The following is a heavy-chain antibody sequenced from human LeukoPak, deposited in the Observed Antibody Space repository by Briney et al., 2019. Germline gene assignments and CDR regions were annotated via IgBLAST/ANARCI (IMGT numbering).Heavy chain of an antibody. J-gene: IGHJ4*02. CDR3: ASFIAAAGTDQDY. CDR2: INHSGST. D-gene: IGHD6-13*01. V-gene: IGHV4-34*01. Sequence: SETLSLTCAVYGGSFSGYYWSWIRQPPGKGLEWIGEINHSGSTNYNPSLKRRVTISVDTSKNQFSLKLSSVTAADTAVYYCASFIAAAGTDQDYWGQGTLVTVSS. CDR1: GGSFSGYY.